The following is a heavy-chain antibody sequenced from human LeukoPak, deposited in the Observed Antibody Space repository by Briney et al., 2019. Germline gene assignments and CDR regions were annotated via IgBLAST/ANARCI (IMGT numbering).Heavy chain of an antibody. CDR2: ISSSGSTI. J-gene: IGHJ6*03. V-gene: IGHV3-11*04. CDR1: GFTFSDYY. CDR3: ARSPGWARYYYYYYYMDV. Sequence: PGRSLRLSCAASGFTFSDYYMSWIRQAPGKGLEWVSYISSSGSTIYYADSVKGRFTISRDNAKNSLYLQMNSLRAEDTAVYYCARSPGWARYYYYYYYMDVWGKGTTVTVSS. D-gene: IGHD5-12*01.